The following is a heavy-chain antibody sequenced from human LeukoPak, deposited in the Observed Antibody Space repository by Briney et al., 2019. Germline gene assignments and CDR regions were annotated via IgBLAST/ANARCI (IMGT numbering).Heavy chain of an antibody. CDR2: ISGTGGGT. V-gene: IGHV3-23*01. D-gene: IGHD1-26*01. J-gene: IGHJ3*02. Sequence: GGSLRLSCAASGFTFSSYAMSWVRQAPGKGLEWVSGISGTGGGTYYADSVKGRFTISRDNSKITLYLQMNSLRAEDTALYYCAKRRIVGTTRDAFDIWGQGTMVTVSS. CDR1: GFTFSSYA. CDR3: AKRRIVGTTRDAFDI.